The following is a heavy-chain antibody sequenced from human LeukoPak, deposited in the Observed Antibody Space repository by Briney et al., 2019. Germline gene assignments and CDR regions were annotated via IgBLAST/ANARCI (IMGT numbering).Heavy chain of an antibody. CDR2: ISGSGGST. D-gene: IGHD3-22*01. Sequence: GGSLRLSCAASGFTFSSYAMSWVRQAPGKGLEWVSAISGSGGSTYYADSVKGRFTISRDNSKNTLYLQMNSLRAEDTAVYYCAKDPPYYYDSSGYSSDAFDIWGQGTMVTVSS. CDR1: GFTFSSYA. J-gene: IGHJ3*02. CDR3: AKDPPYYYDSSGYSSDAFDI. V-gene: IGHV3-23*01.